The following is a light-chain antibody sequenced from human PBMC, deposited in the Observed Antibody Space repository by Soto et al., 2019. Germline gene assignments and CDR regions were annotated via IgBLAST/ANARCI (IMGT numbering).Light chain of an antibody. Sequence: VLTQSPGTLSLSPGERATLSCRCSQSVSSSYLAWYQQKPGQAPRLLIYGASSLQSGVPSRFSGSGSGTDFTLTISSLQPEDFATYYCQQSYSIPRTFGQGTKVDIK. CDR2: GAS. J-gene: IGKJ1*01. V-gene: IGKV3-20*01. CDR3: QQSYSIPRT. CDR1: QSVSSSY.